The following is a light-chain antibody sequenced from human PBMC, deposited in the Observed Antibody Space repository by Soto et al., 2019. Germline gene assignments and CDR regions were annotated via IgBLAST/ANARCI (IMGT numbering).Light chain of an antibody. V-gene: IGKV1-12*01. J-gene: IGKJ4*01. CDR2: AAS. CDR3: QQGASFPLA. CDR1: EYIGTW. Sequence: DIQMTQSQSSVSASVGDTVTITCRASEYIGTWLAWYQQKPGKAPNLLISAASSLQSGVPTRFIGSGSGTDFTLTISSLQPEYFATYFCQQGASFPLAFGGGTKVEIK.